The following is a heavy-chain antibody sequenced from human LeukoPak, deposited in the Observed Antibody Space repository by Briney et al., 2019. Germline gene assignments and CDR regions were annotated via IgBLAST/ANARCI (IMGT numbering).Heavy chain of an antibody. CDR1: GFTFSSYS. CDR3: ARAGETYNWNPVNFDF. Sequence: PGGSLRLSCAASGFTFSSYSLIWVRQAPGKGPEWVSSISSDSSYFYYADSVRGRFTISRNNAKKSLYLQMNSLRAEDTAVYYCARAGETYNWNPVNFDFWGQGTLVTVSS. CDR2: ISSDSSYF. D-gene: IGHD1-20*01. J-gene: IGHJ4*02. V-gene: IGHV3-21*01.